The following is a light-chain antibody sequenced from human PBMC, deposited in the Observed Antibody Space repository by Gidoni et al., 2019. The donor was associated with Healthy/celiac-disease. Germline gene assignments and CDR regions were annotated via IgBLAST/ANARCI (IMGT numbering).Light chain of an antibody. CDR1: QSLLHSNGYNY. Sequence: DIVLTQSPLSLPVTPGEPASISCRSSQSLLHSNGYNYLDWYLQKPGPSPQPLIYLGSNRASGVPDRFSGSGSGTDFTLKISRVEAEDVGVYYCMQALQTPFTFGPGTKVEIK. J-gene: IGKJ3*01. CDR2: LGS. V-gene: IGKV2-28*01. CDR3: MQALQTPFT.